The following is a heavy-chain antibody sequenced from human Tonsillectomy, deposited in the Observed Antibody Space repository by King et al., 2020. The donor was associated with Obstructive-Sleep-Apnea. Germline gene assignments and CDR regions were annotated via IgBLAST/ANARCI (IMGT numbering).Heavy chain of an antibody. CDR2: ICGSGGST. Sequence: VQLVESGGGLVQPGGSLRLSCAASGFTFSSYAMSWVRQAPGKGLEWVSAICGSGGSTYYADSVKGRFTLSRDNSKNTLYLQMNSLRAEDTAVYYCAKSTGVATRGYDYWGQGTLVTVSS. J-gene: IGHJ4*02. CDR3: AKSTGVATRGYDY. V-gene: IGHV3-23*04. CDR1: GFTFSSYA. D-gene: IGHD5-12*01.